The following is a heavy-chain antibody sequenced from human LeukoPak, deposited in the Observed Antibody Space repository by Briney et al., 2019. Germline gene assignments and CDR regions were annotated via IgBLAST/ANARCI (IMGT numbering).Heavy chain of an antibody. CDR3: AREGTAESAFDI. V-gene: IGHV3-30-3*01. CDR2: ISYDGSNK. J-gene: IGHJ3*02. CDR1: GFTFSSYA. Sequence: PGGSLRLSCAASGFTFSSYAMHWVRQAPGKGLEWVAVISYDGSNKYYADSVKGRFTISRDNSKNTLYLQMNSLRAEDTAVYYCAREGTAESAFDIWGQGTMVTVSS. D-gene: IGHD1-1*01.